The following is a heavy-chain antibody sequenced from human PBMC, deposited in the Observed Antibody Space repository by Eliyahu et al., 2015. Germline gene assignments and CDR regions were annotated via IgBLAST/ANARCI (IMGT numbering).Heavy chain of an antibody. CDR2: ISYDGSNK. CDR1: GXTFSSYA. V-gene: IGHV3-30*01. Sequence: QVQLVESGGGVVQPGRSLRLSCAASGXTFSSYAMHWVRQAPGKGLEWVAVISYDGSNKYYADSVKGRFTISRDNSKNTLYLQMNSLRAEDTAVYYCARGLGWIYWYFDLWGRGTLVTVSS. CDR3: ARGLGWIYWYFDL. D-gene: IGHD2-2*03. J-gene: IGHJ2*01.